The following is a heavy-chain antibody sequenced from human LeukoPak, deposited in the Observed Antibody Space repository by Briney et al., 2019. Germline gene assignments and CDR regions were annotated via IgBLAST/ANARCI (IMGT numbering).Heavy chain of an antibody. J-gene: IGHJ4*02. CDR3: AKLHLGLIVVAPIDY. Sequence: PGGSLRLSCAASGFTFSSYAMSWVRQAPGKGLEWVSAISGSGGSTYYADSVKGRFTISRDNSKNTLYLQMNSLRAEDTAVYYCAKLHLGLIVVAPIDYWGQGTLVTVSS. V-gene: IGHV3-23*01. CDR1: GFTFSSYA. CDR2: ISGSGGST. D-gene: IGHD6-19*01.